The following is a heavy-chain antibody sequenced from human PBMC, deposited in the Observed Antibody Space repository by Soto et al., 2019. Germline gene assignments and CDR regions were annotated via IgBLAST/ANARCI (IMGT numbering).Heavy chain of an antibody. V-gene: IGHV4-4*07. D-gene: IGHD6-19*01. Sequence: PSETLSLTCTVSGGSINTFYWSWVRQPAGKGLEWIGRIFSSGSTSFNPSLESRVAMSVDTSKNHFSLNLSSVTAADMAVYYCARDHLGIAAGDFDLWGQGTLVTVSS. CDR1: GGSINTFY. J-gene: IGHJ4*02. CDR3: ARDHLGIAAGDFDL. CDR2: IFSSGST.